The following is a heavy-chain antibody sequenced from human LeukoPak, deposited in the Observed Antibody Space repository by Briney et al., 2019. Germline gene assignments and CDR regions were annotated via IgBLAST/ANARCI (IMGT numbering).Heavy chain of an antibody. CDR2: ISGSGGST. CDR3: AKDGGEYYDILTGYYPRLYYMDV. D-gene: IGHD3-9*01. J-gene: IGHJ6*03. V-gene: IGHV3-23*01. CDR1: GFTFSTYG. Sequence: GGTLTLSCVASGFTFSTYGMSWVRQAPGKGLEWVSAISGSGGSTYYADSVKGRFTISRDNSKNTLYLQMNSLRAEDTAVYYCAKDGGEYYDILTGYYPRLYYMDVWGKGTTVTISS.